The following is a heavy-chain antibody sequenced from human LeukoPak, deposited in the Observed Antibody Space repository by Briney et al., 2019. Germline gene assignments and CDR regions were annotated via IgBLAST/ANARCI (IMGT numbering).Heavy chain of an antibody. CDR3: SRGQGIPGPIPREYFDY. J-gene: IGHJ4*02. D-gene: IGHD2-2*01. Sequence: PGRSLRLSCIASGFTFGDYAMSWVRQAPGKGLEWVGFIRSKGFGGTTDYAASVKGRFSISRDDSKSIVYLQMNSLKTEDTAVYFCSRGQGIPGPIPREYFDYWGQGTLVTVSS. CDR1: GFTFGDYA. CDR2: IRSKGFGGTT. V-gene: IGHV3-49*04.